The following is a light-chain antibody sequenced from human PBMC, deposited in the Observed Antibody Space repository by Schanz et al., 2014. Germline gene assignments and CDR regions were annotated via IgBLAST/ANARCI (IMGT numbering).Light chain of an antibody. CDR1: ISDVGGYNY. J-gene: IGLJ2*01. V-gene: IGLV2-8*01. Sequence: QSALTQPPSASGSPGQSVAISCTGTISDVGGYNYVSWYQQHPGKAPKLMIYDVTQRPSGVPDRFSGSKSGNTASLTVSGLQADDEADYYCCSYAGRSLIFGGGTKVTVL. CDR2: DVT. CDR3: CSYAGRSLI.